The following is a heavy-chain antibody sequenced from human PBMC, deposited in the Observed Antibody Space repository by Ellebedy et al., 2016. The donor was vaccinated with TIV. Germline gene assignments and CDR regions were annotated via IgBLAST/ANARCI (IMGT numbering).Heavy chain of an antibody. V-gene: IGHV4-59*01. J-gene: IGHJ2*01. D-gene: IGHD6-13*01. CDR3: ARGEGIYWYFDL. Sequence: SETLSLXCTVSSDSIRDYFWSWLRQPPGKGLEWIGYIHYRGITNYNPSLKSRVTISVDTSKNQFSLKLRSVTAADTAVYYCARGEGIYWYFDLWGRGTLVTVSS. CDR1: SDSIRDYF. CDR2: IHYRGIT.